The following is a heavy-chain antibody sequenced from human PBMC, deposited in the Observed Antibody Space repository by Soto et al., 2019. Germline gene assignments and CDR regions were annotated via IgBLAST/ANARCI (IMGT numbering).Heavy chain of an antibody. CDR3: TTVSHSSSYCHDY. CDR1: GFTLSDAW. Sequence: EVQLVESGGGLVKPGGALRLSRAASGFTLSDAWMSWVRQAPGKGLGWVGRIKTKTDGGTRDYAAPVNGRFIFSRDDSKNTLYLQMNSLKTEDTAVYYCTTVSHSSSYCHDYWGQGTLVTVSS. D-gene: IGHD3-22*01. J-gene: IGHJ4*02. V-gene: IGHV3-15*01. CDR2: IKTKTDGGTR.